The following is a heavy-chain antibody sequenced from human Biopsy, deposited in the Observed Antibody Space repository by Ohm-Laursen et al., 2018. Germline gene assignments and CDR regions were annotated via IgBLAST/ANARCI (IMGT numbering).Heavy chain of an antibody. D-gene: IGHD3-10*01. CDR2: IKWNSGKI. V-gene: IGHV3-9*01. CDR3: ARDTGTMVRGVLYQ. CDR1: GFNLGDYA. J-gene: IGHJ4*02. Sequence: SLRLSCAASGFNLGDYAMHWVRHVPGKGLEWVSGIKWNSGKIDYADSVKGRFTISRDNAKNSLYLHMNSLRTEDSAFYYCARDTGTMVRGVLYQWGQGTQVTVSS.